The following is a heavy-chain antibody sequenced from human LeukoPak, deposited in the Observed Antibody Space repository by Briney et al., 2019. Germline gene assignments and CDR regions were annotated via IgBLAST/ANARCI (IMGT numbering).Heavy chain of an antibody. Sequence: GGSLRLSCEVSGFTFSAHSINCVRQAPGKGRECGSSLSADSDYIYYTDSVRGRFTISRDNAKNSLFLQMNSLRAEDTAVYFCARSLTHGVGDFWGQGTLVTVSS. V-gene: IGHV3-21*01. CDR3: ARSLTHGVGDF. CDR2: LSADSDYI. CDR1: GFTFSAHS. D-gene: IGHD3-3*01. J-gene: IGHJ4*02.